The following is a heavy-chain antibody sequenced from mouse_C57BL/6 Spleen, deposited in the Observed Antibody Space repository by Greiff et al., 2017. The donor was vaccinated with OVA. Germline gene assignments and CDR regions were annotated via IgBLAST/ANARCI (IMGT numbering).Heavy chain of an antibody. CDR1: GYTFTDYY. Sequence: VQLQQSGPELVKPGASVKISCKASGYTFTDYYMNWVKQSHGKSLEWIGDINPNNGGTSYNQKFKGKATLTVDKSSSTAYMELRSLTSEDSAVYYCARYDYGSSYLDYWGQGTTLTVSS. V-gene: IGHV1-26*01. CDR3: ARYDYGSSYLDY. D-gene: IGHD1-1*01. CDR2: INPNNGGT. J-gene: IGHJ2*01.